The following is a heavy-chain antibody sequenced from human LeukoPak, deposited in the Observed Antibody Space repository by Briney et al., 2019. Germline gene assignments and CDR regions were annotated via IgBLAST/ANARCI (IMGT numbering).Heavy chain of an antibody. D-gene: IGHD6-19*01. CDR1: GFTFSSYG. J-gene: IGHJ3*02. CDR2: IRYDGSNE. Sequence: PGGSLRLSCAASGFTFSSYGMHWVRQAPGKGLEWVSFIRYDGSNEYYADSVRGRFTISRDNSKNTLYLQMNSLRAEDTAVYYCARENSSGWSAYDAFGIWGQGTMVTVSS. V-gene: IGHV3-30*02. CDR3: ARENSSGWSAYDAFGI.